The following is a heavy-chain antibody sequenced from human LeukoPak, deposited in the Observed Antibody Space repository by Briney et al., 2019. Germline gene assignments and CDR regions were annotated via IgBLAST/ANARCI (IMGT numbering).Heavy chain of an antibody. V-gene: IGHV4-39*01. D-gene: IGHD1-26*01. CDR2: IYYSGHT. CDR1: GAPITTSNHY. J-gene: IGHJ4*02. Sequence: SETLSLTCTVSGAPITTSNHYWGWIRQTPGKTLEWIANIYYSGHTLYNPSLKSRALISVDTSSNQFSLRLTSVTAADTAVYYCAAPSGPTYYSPVDFWGQGTSVSVSS. CDR3: AAPSGPTYYSPVDF.